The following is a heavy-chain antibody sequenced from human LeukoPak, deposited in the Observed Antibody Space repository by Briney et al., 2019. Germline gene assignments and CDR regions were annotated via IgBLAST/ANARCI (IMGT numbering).Heavy chain of an antibody. CDR1: GGSISSGSYY. CDR3: AREDTMVRGVIHY. V-gene: IGHV4-61*02. Sequence: SETLPLTCTVSGGSISSGSYYWSWIRQPAGKGLEWIGRIYTSGSTNYNPSLKSRVTISVDTSKNQFSLKLSSVTAADTAVYYCAREDTMVRGVIHYWGQGTLVTVSS. CDR2: IYTSGST. D-gene: IGHD3-10*01. J-gene: IGHJ4*02.